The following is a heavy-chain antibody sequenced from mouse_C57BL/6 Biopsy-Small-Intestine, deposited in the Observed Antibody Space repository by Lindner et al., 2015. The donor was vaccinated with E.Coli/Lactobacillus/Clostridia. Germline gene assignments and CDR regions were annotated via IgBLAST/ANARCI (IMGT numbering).Heavy chain of an antibody. D-gene: IGHD2-4*01. Sequence: VQLQESGAELVRPGASMKLSCKASGYTFTNYWMHWVKQRPGQGLEWIGVIDPSDTYTNYDQKFKGKATLTVDTSSSTAYMQLSSLTSEDSAVYYCARRGDYPYAMDYWGQGTSVTVSS. J-gene: IGHJ4*01. CDR1: GYTFTNYW. CDR3: ARRGDYPYAMDY. V-gene: IGHV1-59*01. CDR2: IDPSDTYT.